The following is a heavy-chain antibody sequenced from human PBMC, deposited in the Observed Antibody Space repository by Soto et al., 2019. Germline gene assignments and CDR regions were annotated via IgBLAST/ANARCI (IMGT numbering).Heavy chain of an antibody. J-gene: IGHJ6*02. V-gene: IGHV3-30*18. CDR2: ISYDGSNK. CDR1: GFTFSSYG. D-gene: IGHD3-16*01. Sequence: GSLRLSCAASGFTFSSYGMHWVRQAPGKGLEWVAVISYDGSNKYYADSVKGRFTISRDNSKNTLYLQMNSLRAEDTAVYYCAKDLFGDSMDVWGQGTTVTVSS. CDR3: AKDLFGDSMDV.